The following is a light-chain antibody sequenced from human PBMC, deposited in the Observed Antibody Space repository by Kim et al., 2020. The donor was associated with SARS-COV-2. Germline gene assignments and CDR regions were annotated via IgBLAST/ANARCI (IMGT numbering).Light chain of an antibody. CDR1: QPISVY. CDR2: KAS. Sequence: SASVGDRVTITCRASQPISVYLSWYMQKPGEAPKRLIYKASTLQSGVPSRFSGSGSGTDFTLTISGLRPDDFATFYCLQYDSYPYTFGQGTKLEI. J-gene: IGKJ2*01. CDR3: LQYDSYPYT. V-gene: IGKV1-5*03.